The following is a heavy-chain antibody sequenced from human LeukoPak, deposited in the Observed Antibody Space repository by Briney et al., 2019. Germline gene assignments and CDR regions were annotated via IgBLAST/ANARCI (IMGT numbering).Heavy chain of an antibody. CDR3: ARGDSSSWLDY. Sequence: GGSLRLSCAASGFTVSSNYMSWVRQAPGKGLEWVSVIYSGGSTYYADSVKGRFTTSRDNSKNTLYLQMNSLRAEDTAVYYCARGDSSSWLDYWGQGTLVTVSS. J-gene: IGHJ4*02. V-gene: IGHV3-66*01. CDR2: IYSGGST. D-gene: IGHD6-13*01. CDR1: GFTVSSNY.